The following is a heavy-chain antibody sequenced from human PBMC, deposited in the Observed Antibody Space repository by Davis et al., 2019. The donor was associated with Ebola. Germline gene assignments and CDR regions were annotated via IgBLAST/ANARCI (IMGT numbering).Heavy chain of an antibody. D-gene: IGHD3-3*01. CDR2: IIPIFGTA. J-gene: IGHJ6*02. V-gene: IGHV1-69*13. CDR3: ARGDYDFWSGYYKDYYGMDV. CDR1: GGTFSSYA. Sequence: SAQVSCKASGGTFSSYAISWVRQAPGKGLEWMGGIIPIFGTANYAQKFQGRVTITADESTSTAYMELSSLRSEDTAVYYCARGDYDFWSGYYKDYYGMDVWGQGTTVTVSS.